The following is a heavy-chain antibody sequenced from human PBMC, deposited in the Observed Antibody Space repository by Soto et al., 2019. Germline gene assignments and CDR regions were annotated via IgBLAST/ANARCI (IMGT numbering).Heavy chain of an antibody. V-gene: IGHV3-30*18. J-gene: IGHJ4*02. CDR3: AKDADSSSWSALEY. D-gene: IGHD6-13*01. Sequence: PGGSLRLSCAASGFTFSSYGMHWVRQAPGKGLEWVAVISYDGSNKYYADSVKGRFTISRDNSKNTLYLQMNSLRAEDTAVYYCAKDADSSSWSALEYWGQGTLVTVSS. CDR2: ISYDGSNK. CDR1: GFTFSSYG.